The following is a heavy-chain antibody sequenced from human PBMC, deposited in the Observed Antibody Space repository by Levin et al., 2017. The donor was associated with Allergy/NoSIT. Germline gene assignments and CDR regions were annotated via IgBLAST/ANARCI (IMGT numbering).Heavy chain of an antibody. Sequence: SGPTLVKPTQTLTLTCTFSGFSLSTSGVGVGWIRQPPGKALEWLALIYWDDDKRYITSLKSRLTITKDTSKNQVVLTMTNMDPVDTATYYCARNDYNAWFYDYWGQGTLVTVSS. D-gene: IGHD3-10*01. CDR3: ARNDYNAWFYDY. CDR2: IYWDDDK. J-gene: IGHJ4*02. CDR1: GFSLSTSGVG. V-gene: IGHV2-5*02.